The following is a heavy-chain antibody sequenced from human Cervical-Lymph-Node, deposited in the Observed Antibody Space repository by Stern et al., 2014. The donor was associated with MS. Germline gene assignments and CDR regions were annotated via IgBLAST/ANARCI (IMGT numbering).Heavy chain of an antibody. V-gene: IGHV3-30*14. J-gene: IGHJ5*02. CDR3: ARVSVGAGTWFDL. D-gene: IGHD1-26*01. Sequence: VQLVQSGGGVVQPGRSLRLTCAASGFIFSNYAMHWVRQTPGKGLEWPTVISYDGTKKYYADSVKGRFTISRDNSERKVYLQLDSLTEDDAALYYCARVSVGAGTWFDLWGQGTLVTVSS. CDR1: GFIFSNYA. CDR2: ISYDGTKK.